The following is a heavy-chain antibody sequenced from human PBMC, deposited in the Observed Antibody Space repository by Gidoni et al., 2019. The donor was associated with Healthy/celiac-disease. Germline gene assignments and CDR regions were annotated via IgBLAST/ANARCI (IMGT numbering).Heavy chain of an antibody. J-gene: IGHJ4*02. CDR2: ISGSGGST. Sequence: EVQLLESGGGLVQPGGSLRLPRAASGSTFSSYAMSWVRQAQGKGLEWVSAISGSGGSTYYADSVKGRFTISRDNSKNTLYLQMNSLRAEETAVYYCAKEYLGIAARPGIDYWGQGTLVTVSS. D-gene: IGHD6-6*01. V-gene: IGHV3-23*01. CDR3: AKEYLGIAARPGIDY. CDR1: GSTFSSYA.